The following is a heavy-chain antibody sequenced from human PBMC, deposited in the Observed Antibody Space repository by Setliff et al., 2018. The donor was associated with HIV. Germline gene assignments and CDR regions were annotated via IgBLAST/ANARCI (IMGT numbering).Heavy chain of an antibody. CDR2: IIPLFGAP. V-gene: IGHV1-69*05. CDR3: AKLTYFGSGSRVPKPGYFYMDV. CDR1: GGSFGTFD. Sequence: GASVKVSCKAPGGSFGTFDISWVRQAPGQGLEWVGEIIPLFGAPNYAQKFQGRVTLTTDESTSAAFMELRSLRSEDTAVYYCAKLTYFGSGSRVPKPGYFYMDVWGQGTTVTVSS. J-gene: IGHJ6*03. D-gene: IGHD3-10*01.